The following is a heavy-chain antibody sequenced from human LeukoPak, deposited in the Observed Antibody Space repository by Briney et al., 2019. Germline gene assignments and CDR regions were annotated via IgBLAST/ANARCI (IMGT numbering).Heavy chain of an antibody. V-gene: IGHV4-34*01. D-gene: IGHD1-26*01. CDR1: GGSFSGYY. Sequence: SETLSLTCAVYGGSFSGYYWSWIRQPPGKGLEWIGEINHSGSTNYNPSLKSRFTISVDTSKNQFSLKLSSVTAADTAVYYCARFTPEWELLLVRAFDIWGQGTMVTVSS. J-gene: IGHJ3*02. CDR3: ARFTPEWELLLVRAFDI. CDR2: INHSGST.